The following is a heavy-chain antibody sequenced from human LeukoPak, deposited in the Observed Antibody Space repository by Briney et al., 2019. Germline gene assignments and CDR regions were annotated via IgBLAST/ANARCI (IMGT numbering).Heavy chain of an antibody. D-gene: IGHD3-10*01. J-gene: IGHJ2*01. CDR3: ARENYYTSGSFSYWYFDL. CDR1: GFTFSSYS. CDR2: ISTSSSYI. Sequence: PGGSLSLSCAASGFTFSSYSMNWVRQAPGKGLEWVSSISTSSSYIYYADSMKGRFTVSRDNAKNSLYLQMNSLRAEDTAVYYCARENYYTSGSFSYWYFDLWGRGTLVTVSS. V-gene: IGHV3-21*01.